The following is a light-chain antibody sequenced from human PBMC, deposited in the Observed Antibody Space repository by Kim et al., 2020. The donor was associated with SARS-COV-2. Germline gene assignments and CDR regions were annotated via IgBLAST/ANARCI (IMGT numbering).Light chain of an antibody. CDR1: SSDVGGYNY. CDR2: DVS. CDR3: CSYAGSYTFVYV. V-gene: IGLV2-11*01. J-gene: IGLJ1*01. Sequence: SVNISCTGTSSDVGGYNYVSWYQQHPGKAPKLMIYDVSKRPSGVPDRFSGSKSGNTASLTISGLQAEDEADYYCCSYAGSYTFVYVFGTGTKVTVL.